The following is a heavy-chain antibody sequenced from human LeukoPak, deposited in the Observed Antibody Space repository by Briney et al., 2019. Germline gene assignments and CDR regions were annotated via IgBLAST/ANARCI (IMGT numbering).Heavy chain of an antibody. CDR3: ARPPYSGSYYTDY. V-gene: IGHV1-2*02. Sequence: ASVKVSCKASGYTFTGYYMHWVRQAPGQGLEWMGWINPNSGGTNYAQEFQGRVTMTRDTSISTAYMELSRLRSDDTAVYYCARPPYSGSYYTDYWGQGTLVTVSS. J-gene: IGHJ4*02. CDR2: INPNSGGT. D-gene: IGHD1-26*01. CDR1: GYTFTGYY.